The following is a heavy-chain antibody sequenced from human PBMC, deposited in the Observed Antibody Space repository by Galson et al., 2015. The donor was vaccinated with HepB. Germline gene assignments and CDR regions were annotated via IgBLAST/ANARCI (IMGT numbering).Heavy chain of an antibody. V-gene: IGHV1-69-2*01. CDR3: ATDHCSGGSCYVDY. J-gene: IGHJ4*02. CDR1: GYTFTDYH. CDR2: VDPEDGET. D-gene: IGHD2-15*01. Sequence: VKVSCKVSGYTFTDYHMHWVQQAPGKGLEWMGLVDPEDGETIYAEKFQGRVTITADTSTDTAYMELSSLRSEDTAVYYCATDHCSGGSCYVDYWGQGTLVTVSS.